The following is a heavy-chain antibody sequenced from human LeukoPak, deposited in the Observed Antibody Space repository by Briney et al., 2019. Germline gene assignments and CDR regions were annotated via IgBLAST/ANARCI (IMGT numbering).Heavy chain of an antibody. CDR3: XXGGPIPXAXXXXX. CDR1: GGSISNYY. D-gene: IGHD2-2*02. V-gene: IGHV4-59*13. J-gene: IGHJ1*01. Sequence: SETLSLTCTVSGGSISNYYWSWIRQLPGKGLDWIGYIYYSGTTNYNPSLKSRVTISIDPSKNQFSLKVISVTAADTAVYYCXXGGPIPXAXXXXXWXQGXLVTVSS. CDR2: IYYSGTT.